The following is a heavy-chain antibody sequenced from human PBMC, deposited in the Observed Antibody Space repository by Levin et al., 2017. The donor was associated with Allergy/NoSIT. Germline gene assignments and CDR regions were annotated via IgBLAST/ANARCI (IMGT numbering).Heavy chain of an antibody. V-gene: IGHV3-23*01. CDR3: AKDGRRGNYYGSGSYGDR. Sequence: GESLKISCAASGFTFSSYAMSWVRQAPGKGLEWVSAISGSGGSTYYADSVKGRFTISRDNSKNTLYLQMNSLRAEDTAVYYCAKDGRRGNYYGSGSYGDRWGQGTLVTVSS. D-gene: IGHD3-10*01. CDR2: ISGSGGST. CDR1: GFTFSSYA. J-gene: IGHJ4*02.